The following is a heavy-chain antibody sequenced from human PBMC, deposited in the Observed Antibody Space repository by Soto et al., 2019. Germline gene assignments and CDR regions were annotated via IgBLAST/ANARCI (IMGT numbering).Heavy chain of an antibody. Sequence: QVQLVQSGAEVKKPGSSVKVSCKASGGTFSSYSFTWVRQAPGQGLEWMGRIMPFFGIASYAQKFQGRVTITAEKSTSTAYMELISLRSEDTAVYYCARNADIGDIGLVPAAINAMDVWGRGTTVTVSS. D-gene: IGHD2-2*02. CDR1: GGTFSSYS. CDR2: IMPFFGIA. J-gene: IGHJ6*02. CDR3: ARNADIGDIGLVPAAINAMDV. V-gene: IGHV1-69*02.